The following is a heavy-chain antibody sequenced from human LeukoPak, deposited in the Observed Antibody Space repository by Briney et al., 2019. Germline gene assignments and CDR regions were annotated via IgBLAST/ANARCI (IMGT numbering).Heavy chain of an antibody. V-gene: IGHV3-48*01. CDR1: GFTFTSYS. CDR2: ISSSTSTI. Sequence: GGSLRLSCVASGFTFTSYSMNWVRQAPGKGLEWVSFISSSTSTIYYADSVKGRFTISRDNAKNSLYLQMNSLRAEDTAVYYCATDVRDEYSSGWYPIGYWGQGTLVTVSS. CDR3: ATDVRDEYSSGWYPIGY. J-gene: IGHJ4*02. D-gene: IGHD6-19*01.